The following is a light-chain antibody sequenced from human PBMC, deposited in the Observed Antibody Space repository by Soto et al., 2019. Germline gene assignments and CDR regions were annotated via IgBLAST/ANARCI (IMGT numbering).Light chain of an antibody. CDR2: DTS. V-gene: IGKV3-11*01. J-gene: IGKJ5*01. CDR3: QQRQYWPPIT. CDR1: QSVSSY. Sequence: EIVLTQSPATLSLSPGERATLSCRASQSVSSYLAWYQQKPGQAPRLLIYDTSNRATGVPARFSGNGSGTDFTLTISSLEPEDCAIYYCQQRQYWPPITFGQGTRLEIK.